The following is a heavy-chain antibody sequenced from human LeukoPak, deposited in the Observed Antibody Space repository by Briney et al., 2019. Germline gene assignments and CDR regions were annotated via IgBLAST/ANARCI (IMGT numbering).Heavy chain of an antibody. CDR1: GFTFSSYA. CDR2: ISYDGSNK. CDR3: ARDGGSGSLSDNWFDP. V-gene: IGHV3-30-3*01. J-gene: IGHJ5*02. D-gene: IGHD3-10*01. Sequence: GGSLRLSCAASGFTFSSYAMHWVRQAPGKGLEWVAVISYDGSNKYYADSVKGRFTISRDNSKNTLYLQMNSLRAEDTAVYYCARDGGSGSLSDNWFDPWGQGTLVTVSS.